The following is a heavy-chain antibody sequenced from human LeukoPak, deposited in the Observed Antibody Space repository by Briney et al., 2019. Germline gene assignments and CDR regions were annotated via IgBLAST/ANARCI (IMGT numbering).Heavy chain of an antibody. CDR3: ARANVDYGDYGDAFDI. CDR1: GYTFTGYY. J-gene: IGHJ3*02. V-gene: IGHV1-2*02. Sequence: ASVKVSCKASGYTFTGYYMHWVRQAPGQGLEWMGWINPNRGGTNYAQKFQGRVTMTRDTSISTAYMELSRLRSDDTAVYYCARANVDYGDYGDAFDIWGQGTMVTVSS. CDR2: INPNRGGT. D-gene: IGHD4-17*01.